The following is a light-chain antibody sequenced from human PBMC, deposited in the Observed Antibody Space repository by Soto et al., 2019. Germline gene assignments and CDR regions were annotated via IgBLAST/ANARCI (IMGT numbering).Light chain of an antibody. CDR2: GSS. Sequence: EIVLTQSPGTLSLSPGDRATLSCRASQSVSSSCFAWYQQKPGHAPRLIIYGSSSRAIGIPDRFSGSGSGAAFSLTISRLEPDDLAVYYCQHYGCTGTFGQGTMVEIK. V-gene: IGKV3-20*01. CDR1: QSVSSSC. J-gene: IGKJ1*01. CDR3: QHYGCTGT.